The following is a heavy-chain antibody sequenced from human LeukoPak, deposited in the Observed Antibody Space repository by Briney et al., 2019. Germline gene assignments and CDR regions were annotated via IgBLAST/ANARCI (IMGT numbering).Heavy chain of an antibody. CDR1: EFTFSSYS. CDR3: ARTRSSRXLTFDY. V-gene: IGHV3-48*01. Sequence: GGSLRLSCAASEFTFSSYSMNWVRQAPGKGLEWVSYITNSGNSKSYADSVKGRFPISRDHTKNSLYLQMNGLRAEDTAVYYCARTRSSRXLTFDYWGQXIXXXVSS. CDR2: ITNSGNSK. D-gene: IGHD2-2*01. J-gene: IGHJ4*02.